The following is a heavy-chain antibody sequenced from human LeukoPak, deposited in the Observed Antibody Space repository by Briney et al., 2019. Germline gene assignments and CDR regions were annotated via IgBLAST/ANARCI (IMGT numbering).Heavy chain of an antibody. CDR3: AHRYGDY. CDR2: ISGTCRST. J-gene: IGHJ4*02. V-gene: IGHV3-23*01. D-gene: IGHD4-17*01. Sequence: GGSLRLSCAASGFTFSNSAMSWVRQAPGKGMEWVSTISGTCRSTYFAASVKRLFSISIDNSENTLYLQMNSLRADDTAVYYCAHRYGDYWGQGTRVTVSS. CDR1: GFTFSNSA.